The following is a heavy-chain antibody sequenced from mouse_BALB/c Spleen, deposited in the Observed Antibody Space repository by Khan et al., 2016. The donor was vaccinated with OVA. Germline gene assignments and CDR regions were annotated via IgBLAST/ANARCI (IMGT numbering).Heavy chain of an antibody. D-gene: IGHD1-1*02. Sequence: VKLLESGPGLVAPSQNLSITCTVSGFSITDYGVSWIRQPPGMGLEWLGVIWGGGTTYYNSALKSRLSISKDNSKSQVFLKMNSLQTDDTAMYYCAKGLWSHYFALDYWGQGGSVTVSS. J-gene: IGHJ4*01. CDR3: AKGLWSHYFALDY. V-gene: IGHV2-6-5*01. CDR2: IWGGGTT. CDR1: GFSITDYG.